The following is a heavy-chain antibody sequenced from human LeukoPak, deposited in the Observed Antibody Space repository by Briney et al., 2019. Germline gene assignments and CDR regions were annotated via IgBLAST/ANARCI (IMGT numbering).Heavy chain of an antibody. CDR3: ARAAKWELLRGGLDY. V-gene: IGHV1-2*02. CDR1: GYTFTDYY. CDR2: IHPNSGGT. J-gene: IGHJ4*02. Sequence: ASVKVSCKASGYTFTDYYMHWVRQAPGQWLEWMGWIHPNSGGTQYAQKFEGRVHMTRDTSISTADMEVSSLRSDDTAVYYCARAAKWELLRGGLDYWGQGTLVTVSS. D-gene: IGHD1-26*01.